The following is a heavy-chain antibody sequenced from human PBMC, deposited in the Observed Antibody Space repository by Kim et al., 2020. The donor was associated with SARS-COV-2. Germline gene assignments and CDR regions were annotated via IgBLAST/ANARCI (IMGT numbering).Heavy chain of an antibody. Sequence: GGSLRLSCAASGFTFSSYWMSWVRQAPGKGLEWVANIKQDGSETYYVDSVKGRFTISRDNAKNSLYLQMNSLRAEDTAVYYCARAVKSRQWLALSYYFDYWGQGTLVTVSS. CDR2: IKQDGSET. CDR1: GFTFSSYW. J-gene: IGHJ4*02. V-gene: IGHV3-7*03. D-gene: IGHD6-19*01. CDR3: ARAVKSRQWLALSYYFDY.